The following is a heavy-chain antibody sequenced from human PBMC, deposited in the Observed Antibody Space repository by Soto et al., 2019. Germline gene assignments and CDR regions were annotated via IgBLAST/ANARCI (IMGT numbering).Heavy chain of an antibody. V-gene: IGHV3-23*01. D-gene: IGHD6-13*01. CDR1: GFSFSSYG. CDR3: AKDRYSSNSPYYFDY. Sequence: GGSLRLSCAASGFSFSSYGMNWVRQAPGKGLEWVSVISGSGGSTNYADSVKGRFTISRDNAKNTLYLQMNSLRAEDTAVYYCAKDRYSSNSPYYFDYWGQGTQVTVSS. J-gene: IGHJ4*02. CDR2: ISGSGGST.